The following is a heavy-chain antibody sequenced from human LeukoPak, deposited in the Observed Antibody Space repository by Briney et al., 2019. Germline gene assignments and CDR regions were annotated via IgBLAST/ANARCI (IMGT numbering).Heavy chain of an antibody. CDR3: ARISSSNWYNERGAFDV. CDR1: GGSISSSSYY. V-gene: IGHV4-39*07. Sequence: SETLSLTCTVSGGSISSSSYYWGWIRQPPGKGLEWIGSIYYSGSTNYSPSLKSRVTISVDTSKNQFSLKLRSVTAADTAVYYCARISSSNWYNERGAFDVWSQGTMVTVSS. CDR2: IYYSGST. J-gene: IGHJ3*01. D-gene: IGHD6-13*01.